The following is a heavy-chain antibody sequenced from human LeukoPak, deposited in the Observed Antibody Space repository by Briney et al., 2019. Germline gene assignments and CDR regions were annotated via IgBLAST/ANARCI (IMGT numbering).Heavy chain of an antibody. CDR3: ARVGRYYDSSGYPDAFDI. V-gene: IGHV3-11*04. J-gene: IGHJ3*02. Sequence: PGGSLRLSCAASGFTFSDYYMSWIRQAPGKGLEWVSYISSSGSTIYYADSVKGRFTISRDNAKNSLYLQMNSLRAEDTAVYYCARVGRYYDSSGYPDAFDIWGQGTMVTVSS. CDR1: GFTFSDYY. CDR2: ISSSGSTI. D-gene: IGHD3-22*01.